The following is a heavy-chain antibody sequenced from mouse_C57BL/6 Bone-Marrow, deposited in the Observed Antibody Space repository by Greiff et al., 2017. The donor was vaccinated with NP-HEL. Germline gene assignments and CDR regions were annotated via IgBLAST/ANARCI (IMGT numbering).Heavy chain of an antibody. CDR3: AREPGDYYGSSFYWYFDV. J-gene: IGHJ1*03. CDR1: GYSFTGYF. CDR2: INPYNGDT. D-gene: IGHD1-1*01. V-gene: IGHV1-37*01. Sequence: VRLQQSGPELVKPGASVKISCKASGYSFTGYFMNWVKQSHGKSLEWIGRINPYNGDTFYNQKFKGKATLTVDKSSSTAHMELLSLTSEDFAVYYCAREPGDYYGSSFYWYFDVWGTGTTVTVSS.